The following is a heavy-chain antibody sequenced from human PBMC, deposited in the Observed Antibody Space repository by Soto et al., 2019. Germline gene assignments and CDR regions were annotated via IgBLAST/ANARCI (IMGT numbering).Heavy chain of an antibody. CDR3: ARGWYASNWDYYYGMDV. CDR1: VASMSTYL. D-gene: IGHD6-13*01. J-gene: IGHJ6*02. CDR2: IYYSGST. V-gene: IGHV4-59*01. Sequence: ESLSLACTVSVASMSTYLYSWIRQPPGKGLEWIGNIYYSGSTNYNPSLKSRVTISVDMSKNQFSLKLSSVTAADTAVYYCARGWYASNWDYYYGMDVWGQGTTVTVSS.